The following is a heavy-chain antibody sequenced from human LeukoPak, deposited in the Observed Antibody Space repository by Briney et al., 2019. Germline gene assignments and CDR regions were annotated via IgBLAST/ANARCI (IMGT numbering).Heavy chain of an antibody. CDR1: GFTFSSYS. CDR3: ARDGGWYDDYYYYMDV. Sequence: GGSLRLSCAASGFTFSSYSMNWVRQAPGKGLEWVSSISSSTSYIYYADSVKGRFTISRDNAKNSLYLQMNSLRAEDTAVYYCARDGGWYDDYYYYMDVWGKGTTVTVSS. J-gene: IGHJ6*03. CDR2: ISSSTSYI. D-gene: IGHD6-19*01. V-gene: IGHV3-21*01.